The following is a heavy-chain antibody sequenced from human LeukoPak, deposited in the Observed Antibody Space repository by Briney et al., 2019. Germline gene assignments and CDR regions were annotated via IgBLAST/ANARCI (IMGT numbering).Heavy chain of an antibody. D-gene: IGHD2-15*01. CDR2: ISAYNSAYNGNT. Sequence: GASVKVSCKASGYAFTSYGISWVRQAPGQGLEWMGWISAYNSAYNGNTKSAQKFQDRVTMTTDTSTSTAYMELRSLRSDDTAVYYCARDGCSGGSCPQRAFGQNWFDPWGRGTLVIVSS. J-gene: IGHJ5*02. V-gene: IGHV1-18*01. CDR1: GYAFTSYG. CDR3: ARDGCSGGSCPQRAFGQNWFDP.